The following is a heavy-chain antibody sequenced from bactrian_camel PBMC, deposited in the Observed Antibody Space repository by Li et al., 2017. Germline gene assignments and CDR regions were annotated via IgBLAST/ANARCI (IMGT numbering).Heavy chain of an antibody. CDR3: AAGSTAPCNFQEWRYGF. CDR2: IFTGDGST. J-gene: IGHJ6*01. D-gene: IGHD2*01. Sequence: VQLVESGGGSVQAGGSLRLSCVVSGYAGRDYCLGWVRQIPGKEREGVAAIFTGDGSTYYVNSVKGRFTISHENANNTVNLEMNNLKPEDTAIYYCAAGSTAPCNFQEWRYGFWGQGTQVTVS. V-gene: IGHV3S66*01. CDR1: GYAGRDYC.